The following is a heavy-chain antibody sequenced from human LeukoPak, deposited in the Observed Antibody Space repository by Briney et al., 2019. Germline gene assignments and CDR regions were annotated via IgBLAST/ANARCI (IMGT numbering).Heavy chain of an antibody. CDR2: IYPGDSDT. CDR1: EYSFTTYW. D-gene: IGHD6-6*01. CDR3: ARLGEEYSSSSGGFDY. Sequence: GESLKISCKGSEYSFTTYWIGWLRQMPGKGLEWMGIIYPGDSDTRYSPSFEGQVTISADKSINTAYLQWSSLKASDTATYYCARLGEEYSSSSGGFDYWGQGSLVTVSS. V-gene: IGHV5-51*01. J-gene: IGHJ4*02.